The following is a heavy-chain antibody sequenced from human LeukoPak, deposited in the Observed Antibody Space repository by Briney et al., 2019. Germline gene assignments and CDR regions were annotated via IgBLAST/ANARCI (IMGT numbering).Heavy chain of an antibody. CDR2: IYYSGST. D-gene: IGHD6-19*01. CDR1: GGSISSYY. V-gene: IGHV4-59*08. J-gene: IGHJ4*02. CDR3: ARHPIAVAATGFDY. Sequence: SETLSLTCTVSGGSISSYYWSWIRQPPGKGLERIGYIYYSGSTNYNPSLKSRVTISVDTSKNQFSLKLSSVTAADTAVYYCARHPIAVAATGFDYWGQGTLVTVSS.